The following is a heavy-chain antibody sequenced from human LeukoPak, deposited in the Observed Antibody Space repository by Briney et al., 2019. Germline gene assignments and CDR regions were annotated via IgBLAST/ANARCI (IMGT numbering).Heavy chain of an antibody. CDR2: IRYDGSNK. CDR3: AKEKSSYFDY. CDR1: GFTFSSYG. J-gene: IGHJ4*02. Sequence: GSLRLSCAASGFTFSSYGMHWVRQAPGKGLDWVSFIRYDGSNKYYADSVKGRFTISRDNSKNTLYLQMNSLRAEDTAVYYCAKEKSSYFDYWDQGTLVTVSS. V-gene: IGHV3-30*02. D-gene: IGHD3-16*02.